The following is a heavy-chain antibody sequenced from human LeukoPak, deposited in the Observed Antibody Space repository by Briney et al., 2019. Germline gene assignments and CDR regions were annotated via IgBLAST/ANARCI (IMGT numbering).Heavy chain of an antibody. CDR2: IRGSGYST. CDR3: VMIAVAVLGNYDGMDV. J-gene: IGHJ6*02. Sequence: ETLSLTCAVYGGSFSGYYWSWVRQAPGKGLEWVSTIRGSGYSTYYLDSVRGRFTISRDNSRNTLYLQMNSLRAEDTAVYYCVMIAVAVLGNYDGMDVWGQGTTVTVSS. D-gene: IGHD6-19*01. CDR1: GGSFSGYY. V-gene: IGHV3-23*01.